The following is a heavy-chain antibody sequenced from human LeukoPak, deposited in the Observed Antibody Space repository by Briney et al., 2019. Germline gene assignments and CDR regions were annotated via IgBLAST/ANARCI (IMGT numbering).Heavy chain of an antibody. D-gene: IGHD6-19*01. CDR3: AFPAHHWLVRGAFDI. J-gene: IGHJ3*02. CDR2: LSGTGGST. CDR1: GFTFSNYA. Sequence: GGSLRLSCAASGFTFSNYAMSWVRQAPGKGLEWVSTLSGTGGSTYYADSVKGRFTTSRDNSKRTLYLQLNNLRVEDTAIYYCAFPAHHWLVRGAFDIWGQGTVVTVSS. V-gene: IGHV3-23*01.